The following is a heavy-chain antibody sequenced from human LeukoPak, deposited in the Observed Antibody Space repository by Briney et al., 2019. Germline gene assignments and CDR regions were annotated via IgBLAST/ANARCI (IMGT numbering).Heavy chain of an antibody. CDR3: AISTGTTFEGAFDI. CDR2: IIPIFGTA. Sequence: SVKVSCKASGGTFSSYAISWVRQAPGQGLEWMGGIIPIFGTANCAQKFQGRVTITTNESTRTAYMELRSLRSEHTAVYYCAISTGTTFEGAFDIGVQGTMVTVPS. CDR1: GGTFSSYA. J-gene: IGHJ3*02. D-gene: IGHD1-1*01. V-gene: IGHV1-69*05.